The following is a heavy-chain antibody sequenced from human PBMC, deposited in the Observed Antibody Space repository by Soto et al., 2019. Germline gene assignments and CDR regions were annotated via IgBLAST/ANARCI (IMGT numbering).Heavy chain of an antibody. V-gene: IGHV1-58*01. CDR2: IVVGSGNT. CDR3: AADKGYSYGYGTY. CDR1: GFTFTSST. Sequence: SVKVSCKASGFTFTSSTVQWVRQARGQRLEWIGWIVVGSGNTDYAQKFQERVTITRDMSTSTAYMELSSLRSEDTAVYYCAADKGYSYGYGTYWGQGTLVTVSS. D-gene: IGHD5-18*01. J-gene: IGHJ4*02.